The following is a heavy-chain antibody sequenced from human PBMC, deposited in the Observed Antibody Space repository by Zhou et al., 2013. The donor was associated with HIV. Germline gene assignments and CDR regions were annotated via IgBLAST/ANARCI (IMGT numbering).Heavy chain of an antibody. D-gene: IGHD2-2*01. J-gene: IGHJ6*03. CDR1: GGTFSSYA. CDR2: IIPILGIA. V-gene: IGHV1-69*04. Sequence: QVQLVQSGAEVKKPGSSVKVSCKASGGTFSSYAISWVRQAPGQGLEWMGRIIPILGIANYAQKFQGRVTITADKSTSTAYMELSSLRSEDTAVYYCARDVRYCSSTSCYWNYYYYYMDVWGKGTTVTVSS. CDR3: ARDVRYCSSTSCYWNYYYYYMDV.